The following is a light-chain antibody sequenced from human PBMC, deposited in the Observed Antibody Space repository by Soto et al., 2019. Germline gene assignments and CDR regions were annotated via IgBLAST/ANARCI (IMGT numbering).Light chain of an antibody. J-gene: IGKJ1*01. CDR3: QQHNSYWT. V-gene: IGKV1-5*01. CDR1: QSISSW. Sequence: DIQMNQSPSPLSSSVGDKDTNTFRASQSISSWLAWYQQKPGKAPKLLTYDASSLESGVPSRFSGSGSGTEFTLTISSLPPDDFATYYCQQHNSYWTFGQGTKVDIK. CDR2: DAS.